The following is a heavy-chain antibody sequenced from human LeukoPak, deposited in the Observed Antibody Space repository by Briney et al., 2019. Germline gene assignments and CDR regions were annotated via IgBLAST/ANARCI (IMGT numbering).Heavy chain of an antibody. D-gene: IGHD3-10*01. Sequence: GGSLRLSCAASGFTFSSYAMSWVRQAPGKGLEWVSAISGSGGSTYYADSVKGRSTISRDNSKNTLYLQMNSLRAEDTAVYYCAKDPSRGGGYPTWGQGTLVTVSS. V-gene: IGHV3-23*01. CDR3: AKDPSRGGGYPT. J-gene: IGHJ4*02. CDR1: GFTFSSYA. CDR2: ISGSGGST.